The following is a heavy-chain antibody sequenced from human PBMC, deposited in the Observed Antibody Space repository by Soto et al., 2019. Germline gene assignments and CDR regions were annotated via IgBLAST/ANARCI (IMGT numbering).Heavy chain of an antibody. CDR3: AKNGLVGPTAVDV. D-gene: IGHD5-18*01. V-gene: IGHV3-23*01. CDR1: GFTFNNYA. CDR2: ITSSGYIP. Sequence: EVQLLESGGGLVQPGGSLRLSCAASGFTFNNYAMSWVRQAPGKGLECVSTITSSGYIPHYADSVKGRFTISRDNSKNTMHLQMNSLRAEDTAVYYCAKNGLVGPTAVDVWGQGTTVSVSS. J-gene: IGHJ6*02.